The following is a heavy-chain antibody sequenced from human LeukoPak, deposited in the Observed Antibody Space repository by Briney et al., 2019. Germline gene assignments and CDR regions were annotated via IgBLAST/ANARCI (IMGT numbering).Heavy chain of an antibody. V-gene: IGHV4-4*07. D-gene: IGHD3-22*01. J-gene: IGHJ5*02. Sequence: SETLSLTCTVSGGSISSYYWSWIRQPAGKGLEWIGRIYTSGSTNYNPSLKSRVTMSVDTSKNQFSLKLSSVTAADTAVYYCARSTYYYDSSGLGRFDPWGQGTLVTVSS. CDR1: GGSISSYY. CDR2: IYTSGST. CDR3: ARSTYYYDSSGLGRFDP.